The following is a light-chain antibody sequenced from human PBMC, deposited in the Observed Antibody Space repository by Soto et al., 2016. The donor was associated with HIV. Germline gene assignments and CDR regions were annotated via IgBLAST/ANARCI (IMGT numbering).Light chain of an antibody. CDR2: MIV. Sequence: SYVLTQAPSVSVAPRKDGQDYLWGETTLEVKVCTGTSRSQARPLCWSSMMIVTGPPGIPERFSGSNSGNTATLTISRVEAGDEADYYCQVWDGSGDHVVFGGGTKLTVL. V-gene: IGLV3-21*03. J-gene: IGLJ2*01. CDR1: TLEVKV. CDR3: QVWDGSGDHVV.